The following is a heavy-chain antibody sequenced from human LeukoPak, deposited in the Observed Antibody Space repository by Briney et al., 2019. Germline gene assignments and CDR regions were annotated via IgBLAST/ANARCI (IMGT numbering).Heavy chain of an antibody. CDR3: ARDKENQLVLGNYYYYYYMDV. J-gene: IGHJ6*03. CDR1: GYTFTSDY. V-gene: IGHV1-46*01. CDR2: INPSGGST. D-gene: IGHD6-13*01. Sequence: ASVKVSCKASGYTFTSDYMHWVRQAPGQGLEWMGIINPSGGSTSYAQKFQGRVTMTRDISTSTVYMELSSLRSEDTAVYYCARDKENQLVLGNYYYYYYMDVWGKGTTVTVSS.